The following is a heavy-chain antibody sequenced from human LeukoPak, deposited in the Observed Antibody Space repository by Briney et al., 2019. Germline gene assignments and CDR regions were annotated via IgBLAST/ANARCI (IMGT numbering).Heavy chain of an antibody. CDR2: IHYTGST. V-gene: IGHV4-59*01. CDR3: ARGRYSAGDNGFDP. Sequence: SETLSLTCTVPDGSITSSYWSWLRPSPGQGLEWIGYIHYTGSTNYNLSLKSRVTMLIDTSKNQFSLKLSSVTAADTAVYYCARGRYSAGDNGFDPWGQGTLVTFAS. J-gene: IGHJ5*02. D-gene: IGHD3-9*01. CDR1: DGSITSSY.